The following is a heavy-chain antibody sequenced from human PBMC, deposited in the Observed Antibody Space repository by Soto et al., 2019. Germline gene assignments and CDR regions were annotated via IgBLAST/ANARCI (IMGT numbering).Heavy chain of an antibody. D-gene: IGHD3-22*01. CDR3: AAARDYYDSSGSFLFDY. CDR2: IVVGSGNT. CDR1: GFTFTSSA. Sequence: GASVKVSCKASGFTFTSSAVQWVRQARGQRLEWIGWIVVGSGNTNYAQKFQERVTITRDMSTSTAYMELSSLRSEDTAVYYCAAARDYYDSSGSFLFDYWSQGTLVTVSS. V-gene: IGHV1-58*01. J-gene: IGHJ4*02.